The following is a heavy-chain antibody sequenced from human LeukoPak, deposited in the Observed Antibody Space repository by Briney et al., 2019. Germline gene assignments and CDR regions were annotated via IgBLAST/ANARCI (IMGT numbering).Heavy chain of an antibody. V-gene: IGHV4-59*01. CDR3: ARSPPGSLGQFDP. Sequence: SETLSLTCTVSGGSISQSYWSWIRQPPGKALEWLGFIFHTGGTNYNPSLKGRIIISRDTSNNQVSLKVTSAPAADTAVYYCARSPPGSLGQFDPWGQGILVAVS. J-gene: IGHJ5*02. D-gene: IGHD3-10*01. CDR1: GGSISQSY. CDR2: IFHTGGT.